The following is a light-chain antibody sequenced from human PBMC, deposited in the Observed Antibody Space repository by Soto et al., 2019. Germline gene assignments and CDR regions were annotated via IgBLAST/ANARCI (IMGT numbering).Light chain of an antibody. CDR2: GAS. CDR3: QQYVSSPFS. J-gene: IGKJ4*01. CDR1: QSVISTY. Sequence: IVLTQSPGTLSLSPGERATLSCRAGQSVISTYLAWYQQKPGQPPRLLIYGASSRATGIPDRFSGSGSGTDFTLSISRLEPEDFAVYYCQQYVSSPFSFGGGTQVEIK. V-gene: IGKV3-20*01.